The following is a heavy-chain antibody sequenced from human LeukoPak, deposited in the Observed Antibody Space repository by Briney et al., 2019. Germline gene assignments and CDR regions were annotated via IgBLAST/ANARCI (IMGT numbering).Heavy chain of an antibody. J-gene: IGHJ3*02. V-gene: IGHV4-39*01. CDR1: GVSISGSDYY. Sequence: SETLSLTCTVSGVSISGSDYYWGWIRQPPGKGLEWIGSIYYSGRTYYNPPLKSRVTISEDTSKNQFSLKLSSVTAADTAVYYCARHRTAINRYGPYDAFDIWGQGTMVTVSS. CDR3: ARHRTAINRYGPYDAFDI. CDR2: IYYSGRT. D-gene: IGHD5-18*01.